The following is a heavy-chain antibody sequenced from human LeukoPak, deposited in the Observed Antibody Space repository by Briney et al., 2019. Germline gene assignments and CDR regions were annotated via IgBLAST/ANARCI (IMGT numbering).Heavy chain of an antibody. CDR3: ARVRYSSSGKYYFDY. J-gene: IGHJ4*02. V-gene: IGHV4-59*01. CDR1: GDSISSYY. Sequence: SETLSLTCTVSGDSISSYYWSWIRQPPGRGLEGIGYMYYSGSTNYNPSLKSRVTISMGTSKDQFSLKLSSVTAADTAVYYCARVRYSSSGKYYFDYWGQGTLVTVSS. CDR2: MYYSGST. D-gene: IGHD6-13*01.